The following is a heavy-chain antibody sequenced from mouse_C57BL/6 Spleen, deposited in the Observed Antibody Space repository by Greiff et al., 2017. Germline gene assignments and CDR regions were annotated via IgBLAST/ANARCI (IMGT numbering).Heavy chain of an antibody. J-gene: IGHJ4*01. Sequence: EVMLVESGGGLVKPGGSLKLSCAASGFTFSDYGMHWVRQAPEKGLAWVAYISSGSSTIYYAATVQGRFTISRDNAKNTLFLHMTSLRSEDTAMYYCARAYFCAMDYWGQGTSVTVSS. V-gene: IGHV5-17*01. CDR2: ISSGSSTI. CDR1: GFTFSDYG. CDR3: ARAYFCAMDY.